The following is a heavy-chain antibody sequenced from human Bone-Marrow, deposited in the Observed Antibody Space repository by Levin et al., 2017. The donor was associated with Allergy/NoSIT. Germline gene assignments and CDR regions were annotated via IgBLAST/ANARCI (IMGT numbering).Heavy chain of an antibody. J-gene: IGHJ4*02. CDR2: IGTAADS. CDR3: ARVALPRYCTSTSCSDSGYYFDY. D-gene: IGHD2-2*01. Sequence: PGGSLRLSCAASGFTFSSYDMHWVRQATGRGLEWVSAIGTAADSYYLGSVKGRFTVSRDNAKNSLYLQMNSLRAGDTAVYYCARVALPRYCTSTSCSDSGYYFDYWGQGTLVTVSS. CDR1: GFTFSSYD. V-gene: IGHV3-13*04.